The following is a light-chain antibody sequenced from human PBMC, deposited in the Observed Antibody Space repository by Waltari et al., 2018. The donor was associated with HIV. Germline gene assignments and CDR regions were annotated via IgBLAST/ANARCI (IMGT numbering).Light chain of an antibody. CDR1: SSNIGSNT. V-gene: IGLV1-44*01. CDR3: AAWDDSLNGFV. J-gene: IGLJ2*01. Sequence: QSVLTQSPSASGTPGQRVTISCSGSSSNIGSNTVNWYQQLPGTAPKLLIDSNNQRPSGVPARFSGSKSGTSASLAISGLQSEEEADYYCAAWDDSLNGFVFGGGTKLTVL. CDR2: SNN.